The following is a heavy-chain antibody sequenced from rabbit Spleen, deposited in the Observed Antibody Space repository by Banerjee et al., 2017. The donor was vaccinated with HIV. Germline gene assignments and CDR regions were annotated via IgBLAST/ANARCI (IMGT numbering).Heavy chain of an antibody. CDR3: VRDLDGVIGWNFGW. D-gene: IGHD1-1*01. CDR1: GFSFSNKAV. V-gene: IGHV1S45*01. CDR2: INAVTGKA. Sequence: QEQLVESGGGLVKPGGTLTLTCTASGFSFSNKAVMCWVRQAPGKGLEWIACINAVTGKAVYASWAKGRFTFSKTSSTTVTLQMTSLTAADTATYFCVRDLDGVIGWNFGWWGPGTLVTVS. J-gene: IGHJ4*01.